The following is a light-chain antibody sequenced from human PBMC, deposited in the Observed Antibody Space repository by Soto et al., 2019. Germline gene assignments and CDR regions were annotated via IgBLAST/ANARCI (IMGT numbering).Light chain of an antibody. CDR3: MQALKTPPA. CDR1: QSLLHSNGYNY. V-gene: IGKV2-28*01. Sequence: DIVMTQSPLSLPVTPGEPASISCRSSQSLLHSNGYNYLDWYLQKPGQSPQLLIYLGSNRASGVPDRFSGSGSGTDFTLKISRVEAEDVGVYYCMQALKTPPAFGQGNKVEIK. CDR2: LGS. J-gene: IGKJ1*01.